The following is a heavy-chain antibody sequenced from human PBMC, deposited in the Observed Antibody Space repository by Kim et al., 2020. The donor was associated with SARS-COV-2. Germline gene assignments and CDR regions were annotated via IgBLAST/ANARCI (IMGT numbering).Heavy chain of an antibody. V-gene: IGHV1-69*13. Sequence: SVKVSCKASGGTFSSYAISWVRQAPGQGLEWMGGIIPIFGTANYAQKFQGRVTITADESTSTAYMELSSLRSEDTAVYYCASEAEQLAYGYYYGMDVWGQGTTVTVSS. CDR1: GGTFSSYA. CDR3: ASEAEQLAYGYYYGMDV. J-gene: IGHJ6*02. D-gene: IGHD6-6*01. CDR2: IIPIFGTA.